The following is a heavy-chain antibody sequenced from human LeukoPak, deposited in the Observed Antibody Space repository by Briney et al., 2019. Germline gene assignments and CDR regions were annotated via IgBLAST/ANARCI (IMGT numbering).Heavy chain of an antibody. D-gene: IGHD2-2*01. CDR3: ASLSVPAADFDY. J-gene: IGHJ4*02. CDR1: GFTFSSYG. V-gene: IGHV3-74*01. CDR2: INSDGSST. Sequence: QSGGSLRLSCAASGFTFSSYGMHWVRQAPGKGLVWVSRINSDGSSTSYADSVKGRFTISRDNAKNTLYLQMNSLRAEDTAVYYCASLSVPAADFDYWGQGTLVTVSS.